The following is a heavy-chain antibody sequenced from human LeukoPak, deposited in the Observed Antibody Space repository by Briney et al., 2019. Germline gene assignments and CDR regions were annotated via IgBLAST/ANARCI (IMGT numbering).Heavy chain of an antibody. CDR3: ASDPYSGTYSGYFDY. D-gene: IGHD1-26*01. CDR2: ISGSGGST. CDR1: GFTFSNYA. J-gene: IGHJ4*02. Sequence: GGSLRLSCAASGFTFSNYAMSWVRQAPGKGLEWVSAISGSGGSTYYAGSVKGRITISRDNSKNTLYLQTSSLRPEDTAVYYCASDPYSGTYSGYFDYWGQGTLVTVSS. V-gene: IGHV3-23*01.